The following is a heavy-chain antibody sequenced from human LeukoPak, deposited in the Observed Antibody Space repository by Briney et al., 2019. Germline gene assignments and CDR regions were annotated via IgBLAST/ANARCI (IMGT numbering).Heavy chain of an antibody. CDR1: GYSFTSYW. Sequence: GESLKISCKGSGYSFTSYWIGWVRQMPGKGLEWMGIIYPGDSDTRYSPSFQGQVTISADKSISTAYLQWSSLKASDTAMYYCARRYYYGSSGYYYGHDAFDIWGQGTMVTVSS. V-gene: IGHV5-51*01. CDR3: ARRYYYGSSGYYYGHDAFDI. CDR2: IYPGDSDT. J-gene: IGHJ3*02. D-gene: IGHD3-22*01.